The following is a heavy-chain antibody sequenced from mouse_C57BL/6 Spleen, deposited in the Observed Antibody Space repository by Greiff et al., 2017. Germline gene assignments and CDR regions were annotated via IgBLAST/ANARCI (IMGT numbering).Heavy chain of an antibody. J-gene: IGHJ2*01. CDR3: ARSSFYYGNFVYFGD. V-gene: IGHV1-26*01. CDR1: GYTFTNYD. D-gene: IGHD2-1*01. Sequence: EVQLEQSGPDLVKPGASVKISCKASGYTFTNYDMNWVRQSHGKSLEWIGDISPNSGGTSYNEKFKGKGTLTVAKSSSTAYMELRSLTSEDSAVYDCARSSFYYGNFVYFGDWGKGTTLTVAS. CDR2: ISPNSGGT.